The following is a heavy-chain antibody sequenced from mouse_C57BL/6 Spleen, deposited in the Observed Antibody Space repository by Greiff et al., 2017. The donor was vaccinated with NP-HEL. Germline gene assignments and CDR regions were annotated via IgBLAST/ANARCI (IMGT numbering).Heavy chain of an antibody. CDR2: ISDGGSYT. Sequence: EVQGVESGGGLVKPGGSLKLSCAASGFTFSSYAMSWVRQTPEKRLEWVATISDGGSYTYYPDNVKGRFTISRDNAKNNLYLQMSHLKSEDTAMYYCARDSSGADYAMDYWGQGTSVTVSS. V-gene: IGHV5-4*01. D-gene: IGHD3-2*02. J-gene: IGHJ4*01. CDR3: ARDSSGADYAMDY. CDR1: GFTFSSYA.